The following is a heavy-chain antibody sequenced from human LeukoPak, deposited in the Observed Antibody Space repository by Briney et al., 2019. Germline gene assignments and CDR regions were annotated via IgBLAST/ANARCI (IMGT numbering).Heavy chain of an antibody. J-gene: IGHJ5*02. D-gene: IGHD1-26*01. Sequence: GGSLILSCAASGFTFSSYAMYWVRQAPGKGLEWVAVISYDGNNKYYADSVKGRFTISRDNAKNTLYLQMNSLRAEDTAVYYCARVRWELANWFDPWGQGTLVTVSS. CDR1: GFTFSSYA. CDR2: ISYDGNNK. V-gene: IGHV3-30-3*01. CDR3: ARVRWELANWFDP.